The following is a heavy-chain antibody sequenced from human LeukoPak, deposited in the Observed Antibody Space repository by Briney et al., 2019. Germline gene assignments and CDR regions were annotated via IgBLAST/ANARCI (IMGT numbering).Heavy chain of an antibody. CDR3: ARSVGATYYYYYGMDV. J-gene: IGHJ6*02. CDR2: INAGNGNT. CDR1: GYTFTSYA. Sequence: ASVKVSCNASGYTFTSYAMHWVRQAPGQRLEWMGWINAGNGNTKYSQKFQGRVTITRDTSASTAYMELSSLRSEDTAVYYCARSVGATYYYYYGMDVWGQGTTVTVSS. V-gene: IGHV1-3*01. D-gene: IGHD1-26*01.